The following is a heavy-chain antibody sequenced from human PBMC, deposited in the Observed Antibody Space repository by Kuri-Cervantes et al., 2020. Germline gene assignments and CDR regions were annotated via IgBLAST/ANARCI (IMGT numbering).Heavy chain of an antibody. D-gene: IGHD3-10*01. CDR2: IHHSGIT. CDR3: ASDISRAWFYY. J-gene: IGHJ4*02. V-gene: IGHV4-34*01. Sequence: SETLSLTCAVYGGSFSGYYWSWIRQSPGKGLDWIGQIHHSGITNYNPSLKSRVTISIDTSKNQFSLKLTSVTAADTAVYFCASDISRAWFYYWGQGTLVTVSS. CDR1: GGSFSGYY.